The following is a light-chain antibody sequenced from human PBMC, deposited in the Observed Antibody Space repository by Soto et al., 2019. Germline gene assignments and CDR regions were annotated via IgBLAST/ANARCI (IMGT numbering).Light chain of an antibody. V-gene: IGKV1-39*01. J-gene: IGKJ2*01. CDR2: GAS. Sequence: DIQMTQSPSSLSASVGDRVTITGRAIQIISSFLNWYQQEPGKAPKLLIYGASSLQRGVPSRFSGGGSGTDFTLTIGSLQPEDFATYYCQQSYSTPYTFGQGTELEIK. CDR1: QIISSF. CDR3: QQSYSTPYT.